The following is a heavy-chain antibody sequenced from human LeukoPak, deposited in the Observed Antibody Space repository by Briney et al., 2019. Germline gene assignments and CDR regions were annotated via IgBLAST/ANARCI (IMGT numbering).Heavy chain of an antibody. CDR2: IIPIFGAA. D-gene: IGHD1-14*01. CDR3: ARGIVRNLLTYYFDY. CDR1: GGTFSSYA. Sequence: ASVQVSCKASGGTFSSYAISWVRQAPGQGLEWMGGIIPIFGAANYAQKFQGRVTITADESTSTAYMELSSLRSEDTAVYYCARGIVRNLLTYYFDYWGQGTLVTVSS. V-gene: IGHV1-69*13. J-gene: IGHJ4*02.